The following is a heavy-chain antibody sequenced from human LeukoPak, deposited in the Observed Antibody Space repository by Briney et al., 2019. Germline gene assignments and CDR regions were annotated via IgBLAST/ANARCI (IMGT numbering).Heavy chain of an antibody. CDR2: INWNGGST. CDR1: GFTFDDYG. V-gene: IGHV3-20*01. CDR3: VKGYYTYFDY. J-gene: IGHJ4*02. D-gene: IGHD3-22*01. Sequence: GGSLRLSCAASGFTFDDYGMSWVRQAPGKGLEWVSGINWNGGSTGYADSVKGRFTISRDNAKNSLYLQMNSLRAEDTALYRCVKGYYTYFDYWGQGTLVTVSS.